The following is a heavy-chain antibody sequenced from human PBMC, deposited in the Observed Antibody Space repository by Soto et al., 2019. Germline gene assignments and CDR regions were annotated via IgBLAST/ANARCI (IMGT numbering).Heavy chain of an antibody. D-gene: IGHD3-22*01. J-gene: IGHJ4*02. CDR1: GGTFSRFA. CDR2: IIPMFGKA. V-gene: IGHV1-69*13. CDR3: ARDGTLYDSNGYYYVY. Sequence: SVKVSCKASGGTFSRFAISWVRQAPGQGLEWMGGIIPMFGKANYAQKFQGRVTITADESTSTGYMELRSLTSEDTAVYYCARDGTLYDSNGYYYVYWGQGALVTVSS.